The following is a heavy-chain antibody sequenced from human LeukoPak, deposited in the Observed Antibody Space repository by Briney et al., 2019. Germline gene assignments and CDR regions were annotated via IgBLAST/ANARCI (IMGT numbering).Heavy chain of an antibody. V-gene: IGHV1-46*01. J-gene: IGHJ4*02. Sequence: GASVKVSCKASGYTFTSYYMHWVRQAPGQGLEWMGIINPSGGSTSYAQKFQGRVTITADKSTSTAYMELSSLRSEDTAVYYCARAIVGAHPPDYWGQGTLVTVSS. CDR2: INPSGGST. CDR3: ARAIVGAHPPDY. D-gene: IGHD1-26*01. CDR1: GYTFTSYY.